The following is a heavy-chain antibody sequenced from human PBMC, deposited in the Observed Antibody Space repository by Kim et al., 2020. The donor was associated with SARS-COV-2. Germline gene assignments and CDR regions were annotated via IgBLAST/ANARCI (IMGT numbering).Heavy chain of an antibody. D-gene: IGHD6-13*01. Sequence: SETLSLTCTVSGGSISSYYWSWIRQPPGKGLEWIGYIYYSGSTNYNPSLKSRVTISVDTSKNQFSLKLSSVTAADTAVYYCACGYSSSWSTYGMDVWGQGTTVTVSS. CDR3: ACGYSSSWSTYGMDV. CDR1: GGSISSYY. J-gene: IGHJ6*02. CDR2: IYYSGST. V-gene: IGHV4-59*01.